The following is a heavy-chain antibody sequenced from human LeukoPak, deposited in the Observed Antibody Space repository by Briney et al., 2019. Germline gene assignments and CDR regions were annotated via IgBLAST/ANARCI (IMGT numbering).Heavy chain of an antibody. V-gene: IGHV4-34*01. Sequence: SETLSLTCAVYGGSFSGYYWSWIRQPPGKGLEWIGEINHSGSTNYNPSLKSRVTISVDTSKNQFSLKLSSVTAADTAVYYCASRWRGYSSSWYAVPFNDAFDIWGQGTMVTVSS. J-gene: IGHJ3*02. CDR2: INHSGST. CDR3: ASRWRGYSSSWYAVPFNDAFDI. D-gene: IGHD6-13*01. CDR1: GGSFSGYY.